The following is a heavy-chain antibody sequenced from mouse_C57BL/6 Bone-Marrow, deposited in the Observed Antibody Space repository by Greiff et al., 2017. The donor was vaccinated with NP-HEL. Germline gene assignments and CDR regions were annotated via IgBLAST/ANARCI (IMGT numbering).Heavy chain of an antibody. CDR3: ARDDYYGSSEDY. CDR2: SRNKANDYTT. CDR1: GFTFSDFY. J-gene: IGHJ2*01. V-gene: IGHV7-1*01. D-gene: IGHD1-1*01. Sequence: EVKLVESGGGLVQSGRSLRLSCATSGFTFSDFYMEWVRQAPGKGLEWIAASRNKANDYTTEYSASVKGRFIVSRDTSQSILYLQMNALRAEDTAIYYCARDDYYGSSEDYWGQGTTLTVSS.